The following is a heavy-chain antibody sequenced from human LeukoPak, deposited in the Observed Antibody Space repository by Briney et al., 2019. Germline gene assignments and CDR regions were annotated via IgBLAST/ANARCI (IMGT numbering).Heavy chain of an antibody. CDR3: ARGKNYYGSGSYYSVRYGMDV. CDR2: MNQDGREK. Sequence: PGGSLRLSCAASGFTFSSYWMSWVRQAPGKGLEWVANMNQDGREKYYVDSVKGRFTISRDNAKNSLYLQMNSLRAEDTAVYYCARGKNYYGSGSYYSVRYGMDVWGQGTTVTVSS. J-gene: IGHJ6*02. V-gene: IGHV3-7*04. D-gene: IGHD3-10*01. CDR1: GFTFSSYW.